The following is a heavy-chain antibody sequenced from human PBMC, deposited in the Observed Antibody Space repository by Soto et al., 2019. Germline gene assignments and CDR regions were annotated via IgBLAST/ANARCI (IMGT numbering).Heavy chain of an antibody. D-gene: IGHD6-19*01. CDR2: ISGSGGST. J-gene: IGHJ4*02. V-gene: IGHV3-23*01. CDR1: GFTFSSYA. CDR3: AKVEGGGWYFSSGHY. Sequence: EVQLLESGGGLVQPGGSLRLSCAASGFTFSSYAMSWVRQAPGKGREWVSAISGSGGSTYYADSVKGRFTMSRDKDKNTLYLQMNSWRAEDTAVYYCAKVEGGGWYFSSGHYWGQGTLVTVSS.